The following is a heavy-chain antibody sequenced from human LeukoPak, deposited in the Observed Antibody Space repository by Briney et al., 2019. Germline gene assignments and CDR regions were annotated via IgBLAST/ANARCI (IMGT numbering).Heavy chain of an antibody. CDR3: ARAVVYSSGPWDY. Sequence: PSETLSLTCTVSGGSISSYYWSWIRQPPGKGLEWIGYISYSGSTNYNPSLKSRVTISVDTSKSQFSLKLSSVTAADTAVYYCARAVVYSSGPWDYWGQGTLVTVSS. CDR1: GGSISSYY. V-gene: IGHV4-59*01. CDR2: ISYSGST. J-gene: IGHJ4*02. D-gene: IGHD5-18*01.